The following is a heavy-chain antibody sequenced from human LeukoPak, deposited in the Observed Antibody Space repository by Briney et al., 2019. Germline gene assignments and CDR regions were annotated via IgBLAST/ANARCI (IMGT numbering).Heavy chain of an antibody. Sequence: PGGSLRLSCAASGFTFSSYGMHWVRQAPGKGLEWVAVISYDGSNKYCADSVKGRFTISRDNSKNTLYLQMNSLRAEDTAVYYCAKDRYQLLFRMEAMMSDWGQGTLVTVSS. CDR3: AKDRYQLLFRMEAMMSD. V-gene: IGHV3-30*18. CDR2: ISYDGSNK. D-gene: IGHD2-2*01. CDR1: GFTFSSYG. J-gene: IGHJ4*02.